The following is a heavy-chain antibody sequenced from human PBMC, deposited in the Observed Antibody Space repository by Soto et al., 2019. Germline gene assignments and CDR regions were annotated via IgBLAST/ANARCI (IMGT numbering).Heavy chain of an antibody. CDR2: INHSGST. D-gene: IGHD7-27*01. J-gene: IGHJ6*02. Sequence: QVQLQQWGAGLLKPSETLSLTCAVYGGSFSGYYWSWIRHPPGKGLEWIGEINHSGSTNYNPSLKSRVTISVDTSKNQFSLKLSSVTAADTAVYYCARLNPAGTGDWGQGTTVTVSS. CDR3: ARLNPAGTGD. CDR1: GGSFSGYY. V-gene: IGHV4-34*01.